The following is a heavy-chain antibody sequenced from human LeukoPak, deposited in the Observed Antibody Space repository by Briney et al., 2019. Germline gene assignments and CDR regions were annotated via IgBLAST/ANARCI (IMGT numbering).Heavy chain of an antibody. V-gene: IGHV4-39*01. CDR2: IHYTGST. Sequence: SETLSLTCTVSGGSISSSTFFWGWIRQPPGKGPEWIGSIHYTGSTYFNPSLKSRITISVDTSKNQFSLKLSSVTAADTAVYYCARPGSSGWSYWGQGTLVTVSS. J-gene: IGHJ4*02. CDR3: ARPGSSGWSY. D-gene: IGHD6-19*01. CDR1: GGSISSSTFF.